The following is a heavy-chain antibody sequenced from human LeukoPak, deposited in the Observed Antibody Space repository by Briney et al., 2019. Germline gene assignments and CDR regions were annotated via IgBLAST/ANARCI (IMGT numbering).Heavy chain of an antibody. D-gene: IGHD6-19*01. CDR3: VRHSYSSGWYLDY. CDR1: GYSFTSYW. CDR2: IYPGDSDT. Sequence: GESLKISCKGSGYSFTSYWIGWVRQMPGKGLEWMGIIYPGDSDTRYSPSFQGQVTISADKSISTAYLQWSSLKASDTAMYYCVRHSYSSGWYLDYWGQGTLVTVSS. J-gene: IGHJ4*02. V-gene: IGHV5-51*01.